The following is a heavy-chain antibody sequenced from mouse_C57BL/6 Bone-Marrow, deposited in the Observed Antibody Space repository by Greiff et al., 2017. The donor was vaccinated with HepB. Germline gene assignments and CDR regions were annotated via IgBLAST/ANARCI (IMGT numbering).Heavy chain of an antibody. J-gene: IGHJ1*03. D-gene: IGHD1-1*01. CDR2: IDPENGDT. CDR1: GFNIKDDY. Sequence: EVMLVESGAELVRPGASVKLSCTASGFNIKDDYMHWVKQRPEQGLEWIGWIDPENGDTEYASKFQGKATITADTSSNTAYLQLSSLTSEDTAVYYCSPYYYGSSYRGYFDGWGTGTTVTVSS. CDR3: SPYYYGSSYRGYFDG. V-gene: IGHV14-4*01.